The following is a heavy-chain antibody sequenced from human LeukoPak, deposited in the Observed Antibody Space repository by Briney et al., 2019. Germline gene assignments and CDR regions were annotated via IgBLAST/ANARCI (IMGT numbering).Heavy chain of an antibody. CDR2: ISGGGAGT. J-gene: IGHJ4*01. V-gene: IGHV3-23*01. Sequence: PGGSLRLSCAASGFTFTSYAMSWVRQAPGKGLEWVSAISGGGAGTYYADSVKGRFTISRDNSKNTLYLQMNSLRADDTAVYYCADSRPGLEGGYKRTFWGHGTLVTVSS. CDR1: GFTFTSYA. CDR3: ADSRPGLEGGYKRTF. D-gene: IGHD5-24*01.